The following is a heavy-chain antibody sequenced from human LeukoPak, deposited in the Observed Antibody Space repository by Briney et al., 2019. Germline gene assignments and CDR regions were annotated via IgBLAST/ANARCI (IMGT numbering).Heavy chain of an antibody. CDR1: GFAFSSYV. D-gene: IGHD1-26*01. J-gene: IGHJ4*02. CDR3: ARDPVPPPYSGSYLGVWLRNY. V-gene: IGHV3-47*02. Sequence: GGSLRLSCAASGFAFSSYVLHWVRRAPGKGPEWVSAIGTGGDTYYADSVMGRFTISRDNAKKSLYLQMNSLIAEDMAVYYCARDPVPPPYSGSYLGVWLRNYWGQGTLVTVSS. CDR2: IGTGGDT.